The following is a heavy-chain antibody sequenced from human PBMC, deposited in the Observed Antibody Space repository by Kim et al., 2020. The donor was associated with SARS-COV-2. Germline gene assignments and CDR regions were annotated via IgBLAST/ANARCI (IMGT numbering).Heavy chain of an antibody. CDR1: GFTFDDYA. CDR2: ISGDGGST. Sequence: GGSLRLSCAASGFTFDDYAMHWVRQAPGKGLEWVSLISGDGGSTYYADSVKGRFTISRDNSKNSLYLQMNSLRTEDTALYYCAKPLVYCGGDCYSYYFDYWGQGTLVTVSS. V-gene: IGHV3-43*02. D-gene: IGHD2-21*02. CDR3: AKPLVYCGGDCYSYYFDY. J-gene: IGHJ4*02.